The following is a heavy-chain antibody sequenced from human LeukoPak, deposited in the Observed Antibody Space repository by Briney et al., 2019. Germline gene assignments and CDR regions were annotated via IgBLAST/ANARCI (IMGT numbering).Heavy chain of an antibody. CDR3: AKGPHGSGSSNWFDP. V-gene: IGHV3-30*02. CDR2: IRYDGSNK. J-gene: IGHJ5*02. D-gene: IGHD3-10*01. CDR1: GFTFSSYG. Sequence: PGGSLRLSCAASGFTFSSYGMHWVRQAPGKGLEWGAFIRYDGSNKYYAHSVRDRFTISRDNSKNTLYLQMNRLRAEDTAVYYRAKGPHGSGSSNWFDPWGQGTLVTVSS.